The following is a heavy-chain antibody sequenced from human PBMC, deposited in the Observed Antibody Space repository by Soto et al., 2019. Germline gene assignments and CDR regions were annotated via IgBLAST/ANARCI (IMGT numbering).Heavy chain of an antibody. CDR3: AKDKTGGHRSGRFHYSYGMDV. J-gene: IGHJ6*02. Sequence: QLLESGGGLVQPGGSLRLSCAASGFTFSSYPMSWVRQAPGKGLEWVSGISVSGAGTYLGASVKGRFTISRDNSKNTLYLQMNSLRAEDTAVYYCAKDKTGGHRSGRFHYSYGMDVWGQGTPVTVSS. V-gene: IGHV3-23*01. CDR2: ISVSGAGT. D-gene: IGHD6-19*01. CDR1: GFTFSSYP.